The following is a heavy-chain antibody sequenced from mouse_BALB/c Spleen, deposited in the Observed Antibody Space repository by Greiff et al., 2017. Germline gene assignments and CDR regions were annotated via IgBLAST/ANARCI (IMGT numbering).Heavy chain of an antibody. J-gene: IGHJ4*01. V-gene: IGHV1-82*01. CDR2: IYPGDGDT. CDR3: ARRGYEGYAMDY. Sequence: VQGVESGPELVKPGASVKISCKASGYAFSSSWMNWVKQRPGQGLEWIGRIYPGDGDTNYNGKFKGKATLTADKSSSTAYMQLSSLTSVDSAVYFCARRGYEGYAMDYWGQGTSVTVSS. D-gene: IGHD2-14*01. CDR1: GYAFSSSW.